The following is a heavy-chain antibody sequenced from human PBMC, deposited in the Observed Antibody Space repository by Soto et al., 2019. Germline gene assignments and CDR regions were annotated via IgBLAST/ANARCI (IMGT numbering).Heavy chain of an antibody. CDR2: IIPIFGTA. CDR3: ARALITMVRGVASNWFDP. CDR1: GGTFSSYA. D-gene: IGHD3-10*01. V-gene: IGHV1-69*01. Sequence: QVQLVQSGAEVKKPGSSVKVSCKASGGTFSSYAISWVRQAPGQGLEWMGGIIPIFGTANYAQKFQGRVTIAAADPTSTAYRELSSLRSEDTAVYYCARALITMVRGVASNWFDPWGQGTLVTVSS. J-gene: IGHJ5*02.